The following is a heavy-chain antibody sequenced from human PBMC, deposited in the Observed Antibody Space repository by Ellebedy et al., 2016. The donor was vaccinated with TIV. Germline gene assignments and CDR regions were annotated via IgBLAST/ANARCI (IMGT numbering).Heavy chain of an antibody. Sequence: GESLKISCAASGFTFSSYAMSWVRQAPGKGLEWVSSISSSSSYIYYADSVKGRFTISRDNAKNSLYLQMNSLRAEDTAVYYCASTLRKYFDYWGQGTLVTVSS. CDR1: GFTFSSYA. CDR2: ISSSSSYI. J-gene: IGHJ4*02. D-gene: IGHD4-17*01. CDR3: ASTLRKYFDY. V-gene: IGHV3-21*01.